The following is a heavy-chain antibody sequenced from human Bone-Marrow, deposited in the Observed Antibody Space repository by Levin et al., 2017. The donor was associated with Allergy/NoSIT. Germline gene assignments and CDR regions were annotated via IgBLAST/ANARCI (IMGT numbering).Heavy chain of an antibody. V-gene: IGHV3-30-3*01. CDR1: GFTFSSYA. CDR3: ARGGLLWFDP. CDR2: ISYDGSNK. Sequence: GGSLRLSCAASGFTFSSYAMHWVRQAPGKGLEWVAVISYDGSNKYYADSVKGRFTISRDNSKNTLYLQMNSLRAEDTAVYYCARGGLLWFDPWGQGTLVTVSS. J-gene: IGHJ5*02.